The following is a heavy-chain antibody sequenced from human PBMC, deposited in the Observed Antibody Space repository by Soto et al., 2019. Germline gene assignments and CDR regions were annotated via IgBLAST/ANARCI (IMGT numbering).Heavy chain of an antibody. CDR3: ASGAAYYYDTSRY. D-gene: IGHD3-22*01. J-gene: IGHJ4*02. CDR2: ISPNGNNQ. Sequence: GGSLRLSCAAPGFSFSIYALHWVRQAPGKGLEWVAVISPNGNNQYYADSVKGRFTISRDTSKSTLYLQMTSLRPEDTAVYYCASGAAYYYDTSRYWGPGPVVT. CDR1: GFSFSIYA. V-gene: IGHV3-30-3*01.